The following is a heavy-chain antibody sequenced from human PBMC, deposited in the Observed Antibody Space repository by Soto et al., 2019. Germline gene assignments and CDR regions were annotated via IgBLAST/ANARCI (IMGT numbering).Heavy chain of an antibody. V-gene: IGHV1-2*04. CDR3: ARLAGTKTYYFDY. J-gene: IGHJ4*02. CDR1: GYTFTGYY. Sequence: GASVKVSCKASGYTFTGYYMHWVRQAPGQGLEWMGWINPNSGGTNYAQKFQGWVTMTRDTSISTAYMELSRLRSDDTAVYYCARLAGTKTYYFDYWGQGTLVTVSS. D-gene: IGHD1-7*01. CDR2: INPNSGGT.